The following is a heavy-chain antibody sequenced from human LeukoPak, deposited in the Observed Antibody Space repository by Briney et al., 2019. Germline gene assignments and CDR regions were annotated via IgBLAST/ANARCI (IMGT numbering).Heavy chain of an antibody. CDR3: ARGAYSGFDV. CDR1: GLTFSTYD. D-gene: IGHD5-12*01. J-gene: IGHJ3*01. V-gene: IGHV3-13*04. CDR2: IGKVGDT. Sequence: PGGSLRLSCVASGLTFSTYDMHWDRQAAGKGLEWVSGIGKVGDTYYAGSVKGRFTMSRENAKSSVYLQMNSLRTGDTATYYCARGAYSGFDVWGQGTMVTVSS.